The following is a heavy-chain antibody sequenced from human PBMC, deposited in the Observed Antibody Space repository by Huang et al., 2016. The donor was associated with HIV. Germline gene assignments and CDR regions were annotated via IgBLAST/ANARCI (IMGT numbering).Heavy chain of an antibody. CDR2: IYYTGRT. D-gene: IGHD4-17*01. J-gene: IGHJ4*02. CDR1: GGSIRSSSYY. V-gene: IGHV4-39*01. CDR3: ASLSLRYPELPYYFDY. Sequence: QLQLQESGPGLVKPSETLSLTCTVSGGSIRSSSYYWGWVRQPPGKGLGWIGNIYYTGRTNYNPSLKSRVTISVDTSKNQFSLNLSSVTAAETAVYYCASLSLRYPELPYYFDYWGQGTLVSVSS.